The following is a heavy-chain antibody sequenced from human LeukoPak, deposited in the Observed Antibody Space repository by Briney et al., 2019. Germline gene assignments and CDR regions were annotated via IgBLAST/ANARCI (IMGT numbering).Heavy chain of an antibody. J-gene: IGHJ3*02. V-gene: IGHV4-39*07. Sequence: PSETLSLTCTVSCGSISTSNYYWGWIRQPPGKGLEWIGNIFYSGSTYYSPSLKSRVTISLDTSRNQFSLKLNSVTAADTAVYYCAKSNGYGLVDIWGRGTMVTVSS. CDR1: CGSISTSNYY. CDR2: IFYSGST. CDR3: AKSNGYGLVDI. D-gene: IGHD3-10*01.